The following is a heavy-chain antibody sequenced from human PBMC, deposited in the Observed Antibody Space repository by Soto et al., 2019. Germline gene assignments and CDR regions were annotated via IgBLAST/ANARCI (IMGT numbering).Heavy chain of an antibody. D-gene: IGHD3-22*01. V-gene: IGHV4-34*01. CDR1: GGSFSGYY. CDR2: INHSGST. J-gene: IGHJ4*02. CDR3: ARVSYYYDSSGYYYFDY. Sequence: SETLSLTCAVYGGSFSGYYWSWIRQPPGKGLEWIGEINHSGSTNYNPSLKSRVTISVDTSKNQFSLKLSSVTAADTAVYYCARVSYYYDSSGYYYFDYWSQGTLVT.